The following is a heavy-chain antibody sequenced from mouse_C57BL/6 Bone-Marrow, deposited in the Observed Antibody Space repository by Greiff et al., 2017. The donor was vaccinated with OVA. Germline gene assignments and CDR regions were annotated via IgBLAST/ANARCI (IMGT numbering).Heavy chain of an antibody. Sequence: VQLQQSGAELARPGASVKMSCKASGYTFTSYTMHWVKQRPGQGLEWTGYINPSSGYTKYNQKFKDKATLTADKSSSTAYMQLSSLTSEDSAVYYCAILDSSGSWFAYWGQGTLVTVSA. D-gene: IGHD3-2*02. CDR1: GYTFTSYT. CDR3: AILDSSGSWFAY. V-gene: IGHV1-4*01. J-gene: IGHJ3*01. CDR2: INPSSGYT.